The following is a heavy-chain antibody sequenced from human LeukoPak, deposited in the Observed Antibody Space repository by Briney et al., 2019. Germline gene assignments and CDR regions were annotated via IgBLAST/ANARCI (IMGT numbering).Heavy chain of an antibody. CDR3: ARGYASNSY. D-gene: IGHD6-13*01. J-gene: IGHJ4*02. V-gene: IGHV3-30*12. CDR1: GFTFSSYG. Sequence: GGSLRLSCAASGFTFSSYGMHWVRQAPGKGLEWVAVISYDGSNKYYADSVKGRFTISRDNAKNSLSLQMNSLRVEDTAVYYCARGYASNSYWGQGTLVTVSS. CDR2: ISYDGSNK.